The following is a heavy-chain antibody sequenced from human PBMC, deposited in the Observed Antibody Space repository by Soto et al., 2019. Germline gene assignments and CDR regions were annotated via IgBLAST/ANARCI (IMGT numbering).Heavy chain of an antibody. CDR2: ISSSSGYI. Sequence: GGSLRLSCAASGFTFSSYSMNWVRQAPGKGLEWVSSISSSSGYIFYPDSVKGRFTISRDNAKNSLYLQMNSLRAEDTAVYYCARDPTYYDSSGYYPYNWFDPWGQGTLVTVSS. J-gene: IGHJ5*02. CDR1: GFTFSSYS. CDR3: ARDPTYYDSSGYYPYNWFDP. V-gene: IGHV3-21*01. D-gene: IGHD3-22*01.